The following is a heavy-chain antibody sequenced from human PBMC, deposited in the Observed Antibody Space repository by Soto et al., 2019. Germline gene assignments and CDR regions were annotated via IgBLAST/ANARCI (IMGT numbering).Heavy chain of an antibody. Sequence: ASVKVSCKASGYTFTSYCISWVRQAPGQGLEWMGWISAYNGNTNYAQKLQGRVTMTTDTSTSTAYMELRSLRSDDTAVYYCARERDYDSSGYYYHWGQGTLVTVSS. D-gene: IGHD3-22*01. CDR1: GYTFTSYC. CDR2: ISAYNGNT. V-gene: IGHV1-18*01. J-gene: IGHJ5*02. CDR3: ARERDYDSSGYYYH.